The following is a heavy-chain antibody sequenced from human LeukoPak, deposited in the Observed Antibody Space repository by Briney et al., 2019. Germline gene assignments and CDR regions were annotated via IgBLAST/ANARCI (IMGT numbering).Heavy chain of an antibody. CDR3: ARPLSGSSSWHGDAFDI. Sequence: SETLSLTCTVSAGSISSSTYYWGWLRQPPGKGLEWIGSIYYSGSTYYNASLKSRVTISADTSKNQFSLKLSSVTAADTAVYYCARPLSGSSSWHGDAFDIWGQGTMVTVSS. CDR2: IYYSGST. J-gene: IGHJ3*02. D-gene: IGHD6-13*01. CDR1: AGSISSSTYY. V-gene: IGHV4-39*01.